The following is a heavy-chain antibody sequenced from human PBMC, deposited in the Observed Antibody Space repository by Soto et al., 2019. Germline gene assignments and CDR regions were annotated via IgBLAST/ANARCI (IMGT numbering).Heavy chain of an antibody. J-gene: IGHJ5*02. CDR1: GFSLSNAGMG. D-gene: IGHD2-2*01. V-gene: IGHV2-26*01. CDR2: IFSTGEK. CDR3: ARYISLPAAVDNWFDP. Sequence: ESGPTLVNPTETLTLTCTVSGFSLSNAGMGVSWIRQPPGKALEWLANIFSTGEKSYSTSLEHRLTISKDTSKSQVVLIMTNIDPLDTATYYCARYISLPAAVDNWFDPWGQGTLVTVSS.